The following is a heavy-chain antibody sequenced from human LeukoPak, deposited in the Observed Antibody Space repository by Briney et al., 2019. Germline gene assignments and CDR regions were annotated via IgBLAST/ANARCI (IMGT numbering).Heavy chain of an antibody. J-gene: IGHJ4*02. CDR1: GGSISSSSYY. V-gene: IGHV4-39*07. CDR2: IYYSGTT. Sequence: SETLSLTCTVSGGSISSSSYYWGWIRQPPGKGLEWIGSIYYSGTTNYNPSLKSRVTISVDTSKNQFSLNLSSVTAADTAVYYCARAMHYYGYGTYYGIDYWGQGTLVTVSS. D-gene: IGHD3-10*01. CDR3: ARAMHYYGYGTYYGIDY.